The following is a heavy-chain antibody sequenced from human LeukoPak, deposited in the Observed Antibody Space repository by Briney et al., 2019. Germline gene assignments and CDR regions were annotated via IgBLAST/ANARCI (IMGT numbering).Heavy chain of an antibody. CDR3: AKDMQTVAGLSNYYYYAMAV. J-gene: IGHJ6*02. CDR2: ISAGGGGT. CDR1: GFTFGDYA. V-gene: IGHV3-43*02. Sequence: PGGSLRLSCAASGFTFGDYAMHWVRQVPGKGPQWVSFISAGGGGTYYADSVKGRFTISRDNSKSSLVLQMNSLRSEDSALYYCAKDMQTVAGLSNYYYYAMAVWGQGTTVTVSS. D-gene: IGHD6-13*01.